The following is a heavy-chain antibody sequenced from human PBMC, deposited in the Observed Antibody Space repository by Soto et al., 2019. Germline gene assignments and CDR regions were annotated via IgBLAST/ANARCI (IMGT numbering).Heavy chain of an antibody. Sequence: ESGGGVVQPGRSLRLSCAASGFTFSSYGMHWVRQAPGKGLEWVAVISYGGIDKYYGSSVKGRFTTSRDSSKNTLYLQMDSLSSEDTAVYYCAKGSYGGRYGMDVWGRGTTVTVSS. V-gene: IGHV3-30*18. CDR1: GFTFSSYG. D-gene: IGHD2-15*01. J-gene: IGHJ6*02. CDR2: ISYGGIDK. CDR3: AKGSYGGRYGMDV.